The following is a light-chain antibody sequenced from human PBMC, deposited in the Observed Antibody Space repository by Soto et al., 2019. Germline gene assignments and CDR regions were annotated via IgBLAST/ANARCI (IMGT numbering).Light chain of an antibody. Sequence: QSALTQPPSASGSPGQTVTISCTGTSSDVGGYNYVSWHQQHLGNAPKLMIYEVSKPPSVVPHPFSGYKSSNTSSLTGAVQQADDEDDYYYSSYAGSNNVVFGGGTKLTVL. J-gene: IGLJ2*01. CDR3: SSYAGSNNVV. V-gene: IGLV2-8*01. CDR1: SSDVGGYNY. CDR2: EVS.